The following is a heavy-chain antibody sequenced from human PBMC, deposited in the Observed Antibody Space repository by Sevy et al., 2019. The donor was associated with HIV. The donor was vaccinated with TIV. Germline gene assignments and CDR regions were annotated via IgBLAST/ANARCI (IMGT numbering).Heavy chain of an antibody. CDR1: GFIFSHYP. Sequence: GGSLRLSCAASGFIFSHYPIHWVRQSPGEGLDWVAVISYDGTYKYYADSVKGRFTVSRDNSMNTLYLQMNSLRPEDTAVYYCTRGPIQLGAFDIWGQGTMVTVSS. D-gene: IGHD1-1*01. CDR2: ISYDGTYK. V-gene: IGHV3-30*04. J-gene: IGHJ3*02. CDR3: TRGPIQLGAFDI.